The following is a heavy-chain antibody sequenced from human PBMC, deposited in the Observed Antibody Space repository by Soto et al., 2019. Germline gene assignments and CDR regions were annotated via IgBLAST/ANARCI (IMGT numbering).Heavy chain of an antibody. CDR2: IRSKANSYAT. J-gene: IGHJ6*02. V-gene: IGHV3-73*01. CDR1: GFTFSCSA. Sequence: PGGSLRLSCAASGFTFSCSAMHWVRQASGKGLEWVGRIRSKANSYATAYAASVKGRFTISRDDSKNTAYLQMNSLKTEDTAVYYCTRPGGYLVYYDSSGPSMDVWGQGTTVTVSS. CDR3: TRPGGYLVYYDSSGPSMDV. D-gene: IGHD3-22*01.